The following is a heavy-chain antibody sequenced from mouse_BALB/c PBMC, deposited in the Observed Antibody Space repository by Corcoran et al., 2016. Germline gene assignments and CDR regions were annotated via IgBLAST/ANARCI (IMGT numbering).Heavy chain of an antibody. V-gene: IGHV9-1*02. J-gene: IGHJ4*01. D-gene: IGHD2-3*01. CDR2: INTYTGEP. CDR3: ARVDGYLMDY. Sequence: QIQLVQSGPELKKPGETVKISCKASGYTFTNYGMNWVKQAPGKGLKWMGWINTYTGEPTYADDFKGRFAFSLETSASTASLQINNLKNEDMATYFGARVDGYLMDYWGQGTSFTVSS. CDR1: GYTFTNYG.